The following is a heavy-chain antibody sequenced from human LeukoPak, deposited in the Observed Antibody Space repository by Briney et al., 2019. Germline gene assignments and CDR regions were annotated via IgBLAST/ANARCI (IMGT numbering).Heavy chain of an antibody. CDR2: INPNSGGT. V-gene: IGHV1-2*02. J-gene: IGHJ4*02. CDR3: AREYSYGYFDY. D-gene: IGHD5-18*01. CDR1: GGTFSSYT. Sequence: ASVKVSCKASGGTFSSYTISWVRQAPGQGLEWMGWINPNSGGTSYAQKFQGRVTMTRDTSISTAYMELSRLRSDDTAVYYCAREYSYGYFDYWGQGTLVTVSS.